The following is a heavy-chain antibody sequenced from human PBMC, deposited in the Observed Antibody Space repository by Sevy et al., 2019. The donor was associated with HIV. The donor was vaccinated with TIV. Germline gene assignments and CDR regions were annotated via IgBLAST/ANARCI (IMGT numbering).Heavy chain of an antibody. CDR1: GFSLSTSGVG. CDR3: AHRRGSGYCSGGSCYPPPFDI. Sequence: SGPALVNPTQTLTLTCTFSGFSLSTSGVGVGWIRQPPGKALEWLALIYWDDDKRYSPSLKSRLTITKDTSKNQVVLKMTNMDPVDTATYYCAHRRGSGYCSGGSCYPPPFDIWGQGTMVTVSS. D-gene: IGHD2-15*01. J-gene: IGHJ3*02. CDR2: IYWDDDK. V-gene: IGHV2-5*02.